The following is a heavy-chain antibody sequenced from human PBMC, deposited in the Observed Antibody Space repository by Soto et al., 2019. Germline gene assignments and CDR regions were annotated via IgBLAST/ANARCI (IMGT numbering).Heavy chain of an antibody. J-gene: IGHJ4*02. Sequence: QVQLQESGPGLVKPSETLSLTCTVSGGSISAYYWSWIRQSPRKGLEWIGYIFYSGTTYYNPSFKNRVTISVETSENQFSLRLSSVTAAETAVYYCARVPPDTSGWGGFEYWGQGTQVTVSS. CDR1: GGSISAYY. CDR2: IFYSGTT. CDR3: ARVPPDTSGWGGFEY. V-gene: IGHV4-59*01. D-gene: IGHD6-19*01.